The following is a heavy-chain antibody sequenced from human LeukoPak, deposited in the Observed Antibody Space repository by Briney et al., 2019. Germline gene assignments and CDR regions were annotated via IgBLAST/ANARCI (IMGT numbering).Heavy chain of an antibody. CDR1: GGSISSGDYY. CDR3: ARDLEYYDFWSGYQNWFDP. V-gene: IGHV4-61*08. D-gene: IGHD3-3*01. J-gene: IGHJ5*02. Sequence: PSETLSLTCTVSGGSISSGDYYWSWIRQPPGKGLEWIGYIYYSGSTNYNPSLKSRVTISVDTSKNQFSLKLSSVTAADTAVYYCARDLEYYDFWSGYQNWFDPWGQGTLVTVSS. CDR2: IYYSGST.